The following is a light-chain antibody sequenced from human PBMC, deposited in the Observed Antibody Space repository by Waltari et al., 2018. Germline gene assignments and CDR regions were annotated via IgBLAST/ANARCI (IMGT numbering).Light chain of an antibody. Sequence: DIQMTQSPSSLSASVGDRVTITCRASQGISNSLAWYQQKPGKAPKPLLSAASTLESGVPSRFRGSGSGTDYTLTISSLQPEDFETYYCQQYYHTRQITFGPGTKVDFK. CDR3: QQYYHTRQIT. CDR2: AAS. J-gene: IGKJ3*01. CDR1: QGISNS. V-gene: IGKV1-NL1*01.